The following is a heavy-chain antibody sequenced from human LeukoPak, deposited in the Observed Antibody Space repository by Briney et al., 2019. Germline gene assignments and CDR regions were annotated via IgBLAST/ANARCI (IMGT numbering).Heavy chain of an antibody. CDR3: ARDLLRGLRYFDTEGY. D-gene: IGHD3-9*01. V-gene: IGHV3-11*04. CDR1: GFTFSDYY. Sequence: GGSLRLSCAASGFTFSDYYMSWVRRAPGGGLESVSYISGSVRSISYADSVKGRFTVSRDNDKNSLYLQMNSLRAEDTAVYYCARDLLRGLRYFDTEGYWGQGTLVTVSS. J-gene: IGHJ4*02. CDR2: ISGSVRSI.